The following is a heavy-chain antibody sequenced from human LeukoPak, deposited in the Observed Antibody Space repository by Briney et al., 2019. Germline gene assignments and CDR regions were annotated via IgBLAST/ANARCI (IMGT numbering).Heavy chain of an antibody. CDR1: GFTFSNAW. CDR2: IKSKTDGGTT. J-gene: IGHJ6*02. V-gene: IGHV3-15*01. CDR3: TTVFPWGGRRAYYYYYGMDV. D-gene: IGHD2-21*01. Sequence: KAGGSLRLSCAASGFTFSNAWMSWVRQAPGEGLEWVGRIKSKTDGGTTDYAAPVKGRFTISRDESKNTLYLQMNSLKAEDTAVYYCTTVFPWGGRRAYYYYYGMDVWGQGTTVTVSS.